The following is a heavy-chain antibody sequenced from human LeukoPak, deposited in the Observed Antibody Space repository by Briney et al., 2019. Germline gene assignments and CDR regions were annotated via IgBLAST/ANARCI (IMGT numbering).Heavy chain of an antibody. J-gene: IGHJ3*02. Sequence: KPSETLSLTCAVYGGSFSGYYWSWIRQPPGKGLEWIGEINHSGSTNYNPSLKSRVTISVDTSKNQFSLKLSSVTAADTAVYYCARGLGRNTMVRGVICAFDIWGQGTMVTVSS. D-gene: IGHD3-10*01. CDR3: ARGLGRNTMVRGVICAFDI. CDR2: INHSGST. V-gene: IGHV4-34*01. CDR1: GGSFSGYY.